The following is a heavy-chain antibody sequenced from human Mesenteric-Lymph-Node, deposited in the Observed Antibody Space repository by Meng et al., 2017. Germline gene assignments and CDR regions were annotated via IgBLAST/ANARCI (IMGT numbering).Heavy chain of an antibody. D-gene: IGHD5-18*01. J-gene: IGHJ6*02. CDR2: INPSGGST. V-gene: IGHV1-46*01. CDR3: AREEDTAMGYYYYYGMDV. CDR1: GYTFTSYY. Sequence: SVKVSCKASGYTFTSYYMHWVRQAPGQGLEWMGIINPSGGSTSYAQKFQGRVTMTRDTSTSTVYMELSSLRSEDTAVYYCAREEDTAMGYYYYYGMDVWGQGTTVTVSS.